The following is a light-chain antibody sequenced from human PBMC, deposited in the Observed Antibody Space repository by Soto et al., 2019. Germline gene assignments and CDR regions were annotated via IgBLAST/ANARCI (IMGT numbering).Light chain of an antibody. CDR2: AAS. CDR3: QQYFSTPRT. CDR1: QSISSD. Sequence: DLQMTQSPSSLSASVGDRVTITCRASQSISSDLSWYQQKPGKAPKLLIHAASSLQTGVPSRFSGSGSGTDFTLTINSLQPEDFATYYCQQYFSTPRTFGQGTKVEIK. V-gene: IGKV1-39*01. J-gene: IGKJ1*01.